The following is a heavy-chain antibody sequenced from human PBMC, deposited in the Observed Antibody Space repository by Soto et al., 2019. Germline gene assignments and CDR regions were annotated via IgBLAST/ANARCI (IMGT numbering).Heavy chain of an antibody. D-gene: IGHD4-17*01. V-gene: IGHV4-30-4*01. J-gene: IGHJ4*02. CDR2: MYYTGKT. CDR1: GTTISSGDHY. CDR3: ARVYGRGDYFDF. Sequence: QVQLQESGPGLVKPSQTLSLTCTVSGTTISSGDHYWSWIRQAPGKGLEWIGYMYYTGKTYYNTSLQSRVTLSVDTSKNQFSLKITSVTAADTAMSFCARVYGRGDYFDFWGRGTLVSVSS.